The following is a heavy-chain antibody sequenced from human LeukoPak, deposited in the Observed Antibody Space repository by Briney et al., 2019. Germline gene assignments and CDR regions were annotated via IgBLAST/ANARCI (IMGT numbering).Heavy chain of an antibody. CDR1: GFTFSSYA. CDR3: ARSLVTYYYYYMAV. V-gene: IGHV3-23*01. CDR2: TTNTGGTT. J-gene: IGHJ6*03. Sequence: GGSLRLSCAASGFTFSSYAMTWVRQAPGKGLEWVSSTTNTGGTTYYADSVKGRFTISRDNSKNTLYLQMNSLRADDTAVYYCARSLVTYYYYYMAVWGKGTTVTVSS.